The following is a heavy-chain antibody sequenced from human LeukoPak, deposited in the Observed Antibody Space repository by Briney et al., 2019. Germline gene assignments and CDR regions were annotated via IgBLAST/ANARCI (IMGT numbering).Heavy chain of an antibody. Sequence: SQTLSLTSTVSARSITSYYWSWIRQPPGKVRGWIGYIYYSGSTNYNPSLKSQVTISVDTSKNQFSLKLSSVTAADTAVYYCASEGSLSAFDIWGQGTMVTVSS. CDR3: ASEGSLSAFDI. D-gene: IGHD1-26*01. CDR1: ARSITSYY. V-gene: IGHV4-59*01. CDR2: IYYSGST. J-gene: IGHJ3*02.